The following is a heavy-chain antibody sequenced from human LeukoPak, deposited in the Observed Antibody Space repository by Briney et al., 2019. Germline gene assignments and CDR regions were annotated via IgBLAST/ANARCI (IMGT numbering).Heavy chain of an antibody. V-gene: IGHV4-39*01. Sequence: PSETLSLTCTVSGGSISSSSYYWGWIRQPPGKGLEWIGSIYYSGSTYYNPSLKSRVTISVDTSKNQFSLKLSSVTAADTAVYYCASSGDYYYYMDVWGKGTTATVSS. CDR1: GGSISSSSYY. J-gene: IGHJ6*03. CDR2: IYYSGST. CDR3: ASSGDYYYYMDV. D-gene: IGHD6-25*01.